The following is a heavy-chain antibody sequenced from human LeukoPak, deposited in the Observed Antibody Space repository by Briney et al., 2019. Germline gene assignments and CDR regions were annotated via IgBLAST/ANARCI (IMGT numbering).Heavy chain of an antibody. CDR3: MRQGGGDIGR. CDR2: MYPWGSA. Sequence: GGALRLSCAASGFTLNTNDMNWVRQAPGKGLEWVSIMYPWGSAFYTDSVKGRFTVTRDESKNMMFLQMNTLRPDDTALYYCMRQGGGDIGRWGQGALVTVSS. J-gene: IGHJ4*01. CDR1: GFTLNTND. V-gene: IGHV3-66*02. D-gene: IGHD3-16*02.